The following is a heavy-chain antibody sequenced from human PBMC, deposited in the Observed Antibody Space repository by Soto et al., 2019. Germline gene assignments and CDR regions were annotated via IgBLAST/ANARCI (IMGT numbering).Heavy chain of an antibody. CDR1: GGSISSGDYY. J-gene: IGHJ3*02. D-gene: IGHD3-22*01. CDR2: IYHSGST. V-gene: IGHV4-30-4*01. CDR3: ARDRSGYAAVDI. Sequence: QVQLQESGPGLVKPSQTLSLTCTVSGGSISSGDYYWSWIRQPPGKGLDWIGYIYHSGSTYYNPSIQSRVTISVDTSKNQFSLKLSAVTAADTAVYSCARDRSGYAAVDIWGQVTMVTVSS.